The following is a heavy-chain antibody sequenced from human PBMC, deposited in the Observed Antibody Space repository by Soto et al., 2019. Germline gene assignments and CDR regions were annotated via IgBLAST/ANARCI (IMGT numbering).Heavy chain of an antibody. J-gene: IGHJ6*02. Sequence: QNTLKESGPTLVKPTQTLTLTCTFSGLSLSTSVVGVGWIRQPPGKALEWLAVIHWNDDNYYSPSLRSRLTITKDTSKTQVVFTMTNMDPVDTATYYCAHRRVASGMDVWGQGTTVTVSS. CDR3: AHRRVASGMDV. CDR1: GLSLSTSVVG. V-gene: IGHV2-5*01. CDR2: IHWNDDN.